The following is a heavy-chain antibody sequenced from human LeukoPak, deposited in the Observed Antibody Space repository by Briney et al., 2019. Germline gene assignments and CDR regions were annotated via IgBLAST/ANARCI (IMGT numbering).Heavy chain of an antibody. Sequence: PGGSLRLSCTASGFTFGDYAMSWVRQAPGKGLAWVGVIRSKAYGGTTEYAASVKGRFTISRDDSKSIAYLQMNSLKTEDTAVYYCTRDADVWSGYYDYWGQGTLVTVSS. CDR2: IRSKAYGGTT. D-gene: IGHD3-3*01. CDR3: TRDADVWSGYYDY. V-gene: IGHV3-49*04. CDR1: GFTFGDYA. J-gene: IGHJ4*02.